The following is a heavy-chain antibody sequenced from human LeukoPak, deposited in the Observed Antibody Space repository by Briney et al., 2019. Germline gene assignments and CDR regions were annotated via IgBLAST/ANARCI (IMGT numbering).Heavy chain of an antibody. CDR2: ISSSSSYI. CDR3: ARDLLEGAPFDY. V-gene: IGHV3-11*06. CDR1: GFTFSDYY. Sequence: NAGGSLRLSCAASGFTFSDYYMSWIRQAPGKGLEWVSSISSSSSYIYYADSVKGRFTISRDNAKNSLYLQMNSLRAEDTAVYYCARDLLEGAPFDYWGQGTLVTVSS. D-gene: IGHD1-26*01. J-gene: IGHJ4*02.